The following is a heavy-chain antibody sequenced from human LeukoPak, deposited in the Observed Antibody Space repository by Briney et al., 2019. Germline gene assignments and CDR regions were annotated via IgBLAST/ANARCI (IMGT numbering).Heavy chain of an antibody. CDR2: FDPEDGET. Sequence: ASVKVSCKVSGYTLTELSMHWVRQAPGKGREWMGGFDPEDGETIYAQKFQGRVTMTEDTSTDTAYMELSSLRSEDTAVYYCATVQSSSDPWRFRYYYYYMDVWGKGTTVTDSS. CDR3: ATVQSSSDPWRFRYYYYYMDV. V-gene: IGHV1-24*01. J-gene: IGHJ6*03. D-gene: IGHD3-3*01. CDR1: GYTLTELS.